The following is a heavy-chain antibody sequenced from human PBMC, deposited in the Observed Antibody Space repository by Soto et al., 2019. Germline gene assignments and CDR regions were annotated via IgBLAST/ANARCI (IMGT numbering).Heavy chain of an antibody. CDR3: AKDPNIVVVPAATGGMDV. V-gene: IGHV1-8*01. CDR1: GYTFTSYD. Sequence: QVQLVQSGAEVKKPGASVKVSCKASGYTFTSYDINWVRQATGQGLEWMGWMNPNSGNTGYAQKFQGRVTMTRVTSISTAYMELSSLRSDDTALYYCAKDPNIVVVPAATGGMDVWGQGTTVTVSS. D-gene: IGHD2-2*01. J-gene: IGHJ6*02. CDR2: MNPNSGNT.